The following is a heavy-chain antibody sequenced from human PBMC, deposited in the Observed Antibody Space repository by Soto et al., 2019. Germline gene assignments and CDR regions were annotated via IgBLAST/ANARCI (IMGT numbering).Heavy chain of an antibody. CDR1: GGSISSGGYY. J-gene: IGHJ6*03. CDR3: ARGPPPYSNYRYYYYYYMDV. CDR2: IYYSGST. V-gene: IGHV4-31*03. D-gene: IGHD4-4*01. Sequence: SETLSLTCTVSGGSISSGGYYCSWIRQHPGKGLEWIGYIYYSGSTYYNPSLKSRVTISVDTSKNQFSLKLSSVTAADTAVYYCARGPPPYSNYRYYYYYYMDVWGKGTTVTVSS.